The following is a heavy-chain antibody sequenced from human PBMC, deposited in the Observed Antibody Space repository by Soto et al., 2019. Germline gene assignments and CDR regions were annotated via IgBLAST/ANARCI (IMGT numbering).Heavy chain of an antibody. Sequence: GGSLRLSCAASGFTFSSYAMSWVRQAPGKGLEWVSAISGSGGSTYYADSVKGRFTISRDNSKNTLYLQMNSLRAEDTALYYCARAPRGYSHAYDYWGQGTLVTVSS. J-gene: IGHJ4*02. D-gene: IGHD5-18*01. CDR3: ARAPRGYSHAYDY. CDR1: GFTFSSYA. CDR2: ISGSGGST. V-gene: IGHV3-23*01.